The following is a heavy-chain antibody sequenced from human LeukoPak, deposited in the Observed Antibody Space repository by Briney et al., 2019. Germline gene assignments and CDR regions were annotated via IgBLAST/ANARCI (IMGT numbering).Heavy chain of an antibody. D-gene: IGHD5-12*01. V-gene: IGHV3-30-3*01. CDR3: ARDSGYDYDPTYYFDY. CDR1: GFTFSSYA. J-gene: IGHJ4*02. Sequence: GGSLRLSCAASGFTFSSYAMHWVRQAPGKGLEWVAVISYDGSNKYYADSVKGRFTISRDNSKNTLYLQMNSLRAEDTAVYYCARDSGYDYDPTYYFDYWGQGTLVTVSS. CDR2: ISYDGSNK.